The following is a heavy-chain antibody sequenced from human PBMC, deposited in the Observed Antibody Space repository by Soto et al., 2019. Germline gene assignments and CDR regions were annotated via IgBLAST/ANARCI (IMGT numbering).Heavy chain of an antibody. J-gene: IGHJ4*02. Sequence: ASVKVSCKASGYTFTTYDINWVRQATGQGLEWMGWMNPNSGNTGYAQKFQGRVTMTRNTSISTASMELSSLRSEDTAVYYCAKEGRNWNYVDYWGQGTLVTVSS. CDR2: MNPNSGNT. CDR1: GYTFTTYD. CDR3: AKEGRNWNYVDY. V-gene: IGHV1-8*01. D-gene: IGHD1-1*01.